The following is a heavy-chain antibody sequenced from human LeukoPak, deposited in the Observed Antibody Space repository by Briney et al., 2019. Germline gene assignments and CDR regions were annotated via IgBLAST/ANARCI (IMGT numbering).Heavy chain of an antibody. D-gene: IGHD4-23*01. CDR3: ARNLLSGGNSKNRVIHERFDP. CDR2: LSYDGNYK. J-gene: IGHJ5*02. Sequence: GGSLRLSCAASGFTFSSYAMHWVRQAPGKGLEWVAVLSYDGNYKYYADSVKGRFTISRDNSKSTLYLQMNSLRAEDTAVYYFARNLLSGGNSKNRVIHERFDPWGQGTLVTVSS. V-gene: IGHV3-30-3*01. CDR1: GFTFSSYA.